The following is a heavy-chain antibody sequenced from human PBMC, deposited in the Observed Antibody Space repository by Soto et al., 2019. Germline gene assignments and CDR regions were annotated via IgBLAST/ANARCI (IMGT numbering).Heavy chain of an antibody. D-gene: IGHD6-13*01. CDR2: ISSSGSTI. V-gene: IGHV3-48*03. CDR3: AREIAAAGTLFDYFDY. J-gene: IGHJ4*02. Sequence: GGSLRLSCAASGFTFSSYEMNWVRQAPGKGLEWVSYISSSGSTIYYADSVKGRFTISRDNAKNSLYLQMNSLRAEDTAVYYCAREIAAAGTLFDYFDYWGQGTLVTVSS. CDR1: GFTFSSYE.